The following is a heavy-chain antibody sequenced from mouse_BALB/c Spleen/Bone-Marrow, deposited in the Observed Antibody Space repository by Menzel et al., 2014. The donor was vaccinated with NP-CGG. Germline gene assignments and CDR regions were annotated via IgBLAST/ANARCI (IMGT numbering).Heavy chain of an antibody. D-gene: IGHD2-4*01. CDR2: ISGDGRYT. CDR3: ARHAYYDQTEVSFVY. J-gene: IGHJ3*01. CDR1: GFSFSNYG. V-gene: IGHV5-9-2*01. Sequence: EVKLVESGGGLVKSGGSLKLSCAASGFSFSNYGMSWVRQTPEKRLEWVANISGDGRYTFYSDSVRGRFTISRDNAKYTLYLQLSSLRSADTALYYCARHAYYDQTEVSFVYWGQGTLVTVSA.